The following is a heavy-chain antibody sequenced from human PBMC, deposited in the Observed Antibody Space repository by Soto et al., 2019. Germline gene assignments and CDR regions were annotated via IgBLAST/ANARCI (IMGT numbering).Heavy chain of an antibody. J-gene: IGHJ3*02. CDR3: AREIFGVIISGGRDAFDI. V-gene: IGHV1-69*01. CDR1: GGTFSTYA. D-gene: IGHD3-3*01. Sequence: QVQLVQSGAEVKKPGPSVKVSCKASGGTFSTYAITWVRQAPGQGLEWMGGIIPIFGTAKYAQKFQGRVTITADESTRTAYMELSSLRSEDTAVYYCAREIFGVIISGGRDAFDIWGQGTMVTVSS. CDR2: IIPIFGTA.